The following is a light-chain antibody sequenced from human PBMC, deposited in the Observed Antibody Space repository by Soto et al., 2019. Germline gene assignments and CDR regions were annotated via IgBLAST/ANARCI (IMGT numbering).Light chain of an antibody. Sequence: QMTQSPSTLSASVGDRVTITCRASQSIHSWLAWYQQKPGTTPKLLIYRASTLQSGVASRFAGSGSGTEFTLTINNLQPDDYASYFCQQYNAHPFTFGQLTKMETK. V-gene: IGKV1-5*03. CDR1: QSIHSW. CDR3: QQYNAHPFT. J-gene: IGKJ2*01. CDR2: RAS.